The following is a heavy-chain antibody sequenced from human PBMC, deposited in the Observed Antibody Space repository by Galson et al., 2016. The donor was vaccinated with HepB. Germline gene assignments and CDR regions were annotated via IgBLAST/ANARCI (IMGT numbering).Heavy chain of an antibody. CDR1: GYTFTTSG. Sequence: SVKVSCKASGYTFTTSGISWVRQAPGQGLEWMGWISTYSGNTKYAQKFQGGLTLTTDSSTNTAYMERRSLRFDDTALYYCSRDVQYRFDSWGQGTLVTVSS. V-gene: IGHV1-18*01. J-gene: IGHJ4*02. D-gene: IGHD2/OR15-2a*01. CDR3: SRDVQYRFDS. CDR2: ISTYSGNT.